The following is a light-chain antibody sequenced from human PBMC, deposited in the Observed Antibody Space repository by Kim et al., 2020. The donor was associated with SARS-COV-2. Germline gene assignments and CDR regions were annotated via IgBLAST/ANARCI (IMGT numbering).Light chain of an antibody. CDR2: GAS. CDR1: QSVSSN. Sequence: SPGERATLSCRASQSVSSNLAWYQQKPGQAPRLLIYGASTRATGIRARFSGSGSGTEFTLTISSLQSEDFAVYYCQQYNNWPPLTFGGGTKVDIK. V-gene: IGKV3-15*01. CDR3: QQYNNWPPLT. J-gene: IGKJ4*01.